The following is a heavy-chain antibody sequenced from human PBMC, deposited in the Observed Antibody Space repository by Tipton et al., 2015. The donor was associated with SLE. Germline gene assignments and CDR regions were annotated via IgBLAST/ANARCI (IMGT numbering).Heavy chain of an antibody. CDR1: GGSISSSSYY. CDR3: ARVLAGEGYMDV. V-gene: IGHV4-39*07. Sequence: TLSLTCTVSGGSISSSSYYWGWIRQPSGKGLEWIGSIYYSGSTYYNPSLKSRVTISVDTSKNQFSLKLSSVTAADTAVYYCARVLAGEGYMDVWGKGTTVTVSS. D-gene: IGHD2-15*01. CDR2: IYYSGST. J-gene: IGHJ6*03.